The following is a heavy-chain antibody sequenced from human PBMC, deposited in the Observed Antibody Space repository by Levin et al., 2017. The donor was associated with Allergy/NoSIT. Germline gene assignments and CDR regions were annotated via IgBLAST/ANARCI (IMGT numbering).Heavy chain of an antibody. V-gene: IGHV4-31*03. CDR3: ARGTLVSPATAPDS. J-gene: IGHJ4*02. CDR1: FSSICIYFSY. D-gene: IGHD4/OR15-4a*01. Sequence: SAPLSLPFPFSFSSICIYFSYFYVFLYFPFPFLAWLGFMSYSGSTEYNPSLKGRGTISVDTSKNQFSLEVNSVTAADTAVYYCARGTLVSPATAPDSWGQGILVSVSS. CDR2: MSYSGST.